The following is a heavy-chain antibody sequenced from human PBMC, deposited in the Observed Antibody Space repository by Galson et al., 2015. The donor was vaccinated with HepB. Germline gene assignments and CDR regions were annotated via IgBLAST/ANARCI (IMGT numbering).Heavy chain of an antibody. D-gene: IGHD5-12*01. CDR3: ARLGDFSGYSSR. J-gene: IGHJ4*02. CDR2: ISSRANNYAT. Sequence: SLRLSCAASGFTFSGSAIHWVRPASGKGPEWVGRISSRANNYATAYVPSLGGRFTISRDDSKNMAYLHMRRLKTEDPAVYYCARLGDFSGYSSRWGQGTPVTVSS. V-gene: IGHV3-73*01. CDR1: GFTFSGSA.